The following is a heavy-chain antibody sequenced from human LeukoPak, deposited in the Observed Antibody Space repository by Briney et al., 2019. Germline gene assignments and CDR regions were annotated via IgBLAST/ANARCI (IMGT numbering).Heavy chain of an antibody. V-gene: IGHV1-18*01. CDR2: ISAYNGNT. CDR3: ARMGLALWYFDL. CDR1: GYTFTSYD. J-gene: IGHJ2*01. Sequence: GASVKVSCKASGYTFTSYDINWVRQATGQGLEWMGWISAYNGNTNYAQKLQGRVTMTTDTSTSTAYMELRSLRSDDTAVYYCARMGLALWYFDLWGRGTLVTVSS.